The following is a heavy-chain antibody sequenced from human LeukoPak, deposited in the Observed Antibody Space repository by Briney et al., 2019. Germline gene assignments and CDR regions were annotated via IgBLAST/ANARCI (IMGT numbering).Heavy chain of an antibody. V-gene: IGHV1-2*02. CDR2: INPNSGGT. D-gene: IGHD3-22*01. CDR3: AREEGGYGDR. Sequence: ASVKVSCKAPGYTFTSYAMHWVRQAPGQGLEWMGWINPNSGGTNYAQKFQGRVTMTRDTSISTAYMELSRLRSDDTAVYYCAREEGGYGDRWGQGTLVTVSS. J-gene: IGHJ4*02. CDR1: GYTFTSYA.